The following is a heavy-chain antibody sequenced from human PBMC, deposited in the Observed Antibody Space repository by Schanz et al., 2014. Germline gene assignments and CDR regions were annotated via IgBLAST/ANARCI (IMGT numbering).Heavy chain of an antibody. CDR3: AKQIHYDILTVTRN. J-gene: IGHJ4*02. CDR1: GFTFSSYA. V-gene: IGHV3-23*04. D-gene: IGHD3-9*01. CDR2: LSGSGGST. Sequence: VQLVESGGGVVQFGRSLRLSCVASGFTFSSYAMSWVRQAPGKGLEWVSALSGSGGSTYYADSVKGRFTISRDNSKNTLCLQMNSLRAEDTAVYYCAKQIHYDILTVTRNWGQGTLXTVSS.